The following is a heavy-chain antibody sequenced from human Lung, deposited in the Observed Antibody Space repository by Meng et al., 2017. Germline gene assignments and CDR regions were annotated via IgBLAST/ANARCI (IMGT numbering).Heavy chain of an antibody. J-gene: IGHJ4*02. CDR3: ARDEDISAAGKLFGDY. D-gene: IGHD6-25*01. V-gene: IGHV1-2*06. CDR2: INPKSGDT. CDR1: GYNFPDYY. Sequence: QVQLVQVGAEVKKPGASGKVSCKPSGYNFPDYYIHWVRRAPGQGLEWMGRINPKSGDTHYAQKFQARVTMTGDTSISTAYMELSGLRSDDTAMYYCARDEDISAAGKLFGDYWGQGTLVTVSS.